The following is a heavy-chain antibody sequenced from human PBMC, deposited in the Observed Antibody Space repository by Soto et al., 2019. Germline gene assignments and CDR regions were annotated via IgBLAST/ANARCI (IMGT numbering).Heavy chain of an antibody. CDR3: AKDRYDILTGPEPCLLDY. J-gene: IGHJ4*02. V-gene: IGHV3-23*01. CDR2: ISGSGGST. Sequence: GGSLRLSCAASGFTFSSYAMSWVRQAPGKGLEWVSAISGSGGSTYYADSVKGRFTISRDNSKNTLYLQMNSLRAEDTAVYYCAKDRYDILTGPEPCLLDYWGQGTLVTVSS. D-gene: IGHD3-9*01. CDR1: GFTFSSYA.